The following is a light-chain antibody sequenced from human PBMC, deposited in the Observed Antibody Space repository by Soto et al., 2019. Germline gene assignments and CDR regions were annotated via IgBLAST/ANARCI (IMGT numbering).Light chain of an antibody. CDR3: QSYNTCART. CDR2: KAS. Sequence: TDSASTRSAYVRGRVTITCRASERLSDLVAWYQHKPGKAPTLLMYKASTVESEDPSSFNGSGSGTEFTLTFYSLQPDDFATYYCQSYNTCARTFGQGAKLDI. CDR1: ERLSDL. J-gene: IGKJ1*01. V-gene: IGKV1-5*03.